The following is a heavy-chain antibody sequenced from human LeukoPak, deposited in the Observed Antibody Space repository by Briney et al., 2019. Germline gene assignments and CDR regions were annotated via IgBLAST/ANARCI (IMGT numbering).Heavy chain of an antibody. V-gene: IGHV3-74*01. Sequence: PGGSLRLSCVASGFTFSNYWMHWVRQAPGKGLVWVSRIKTDGSRTNYADSVKGRFTISRDNAKNTVYLQMNSLRAEDTAVYYCARAGRGLRYFDWLTYDYWGQGTLVTVSS. CDR3: ARAGRGLRYFDWLTYDY. D-gene: IGHD3-9*01. J-gene: IGHJ4*02. CDR2: IKTDGSRT. CDR1: GFTFSNYW.